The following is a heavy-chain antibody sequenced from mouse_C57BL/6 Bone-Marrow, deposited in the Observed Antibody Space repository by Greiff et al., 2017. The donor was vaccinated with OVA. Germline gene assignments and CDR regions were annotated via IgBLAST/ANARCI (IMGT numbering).Heavy chain of an antibody. CDR2: IYPVSGET. D-gene: IGHD1-1*01. V-gene: IGHV1-11*01. CDR1: GYTFTDHI. J-gene: IGHJ1*03. Sequence: VQVVESGAELASPGASVTLSCKASGYTFTDHIMNWVKKRPGQGLEWIGRIYPVSGETNYNQKFMGKATFSVDRSSSTVYMVLNSLTSEDPAVYYCQFITTVVGYFDVWGTGTTVTVSS. CDR3: QFITTVVGYFDV.